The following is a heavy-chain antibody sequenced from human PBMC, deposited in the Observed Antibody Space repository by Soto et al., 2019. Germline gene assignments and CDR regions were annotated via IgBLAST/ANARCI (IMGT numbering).Heavy chain of an antibody. CDR3: ARDLGEWELHGSDY. CDR2: IYHSGST. D-gene: IGHD1-26*01. J-gene: IGHJ4*02. Sequence: SETLSLTCTVSGYSISSGYYWGWIRQPPGKGLEWIGSIYHSGSTYYNPSLKSRVTISVDTSKNQFSLKLSSVTAADTAVYYCARDLGEWELHGSDYWGQGTLVTVSS. V-gene: IGHV4-38-2*02. CDR1: GYSISSGYY.